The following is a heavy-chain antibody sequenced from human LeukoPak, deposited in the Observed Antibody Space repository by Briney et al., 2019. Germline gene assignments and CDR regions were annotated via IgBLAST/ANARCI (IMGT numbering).Heavy chain of an antibody. Sequence: PGGSLRLSCAASGFTFSSYAMSWVRQAPGKGLEWVSGINSDGSGASTYSADSVEGRFRISRENSKNALYLQMSSLRAEDTAVYYGAEKGESLDYYYMDVWGQGTTVTVSS. CDR2: INSDGSGAST. D-gene: IGHD3-10*01. V-gene: IGHV3-23*01. CDR3: AEKGESLDYYYMDV. J-gene: IGHJ6*02. CDR1: GFTFSSYA.